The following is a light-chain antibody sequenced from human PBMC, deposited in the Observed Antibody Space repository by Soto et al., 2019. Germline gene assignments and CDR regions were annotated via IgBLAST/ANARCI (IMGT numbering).Light chain of an antibody. CDR3: QQYNNWPRRT. CDR2: GAS. J-gene: IGKJ1*01. V-gene: IGKV3-15*01. Sequence: EIVLTQSPGTLSLSPGERATLSCRASQSVSSSSLAWYQQKPGQAPRLLIYGASTRATGIPARFSGSGSGTEFTLTISSLQSEDFAVYYCQQYNNWPRRTFGQGTKV. CDR1: QSVSSS.